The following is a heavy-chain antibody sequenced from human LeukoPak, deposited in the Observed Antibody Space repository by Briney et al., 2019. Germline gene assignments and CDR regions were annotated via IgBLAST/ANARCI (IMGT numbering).Heavy chain of an antibody. CDR3: ANERGYNYGYSFDY. Sequence: GGSLRLSCAASGFTFSSYAMSWVRQAPGKGLEWVSGISGGGGNTYYADSVKGRFTISRDNSKNTLYLQMNSLRAEDTAVYYCANERGYNYGYSFDYWGQGTLVTVSS. J-gene: IGHJ4*02. V-gene: IGHV3-23*01. D-gene: IGHD5-18*01. CDR1: GFTFSSYA. CDR2: ISGGGGNT.